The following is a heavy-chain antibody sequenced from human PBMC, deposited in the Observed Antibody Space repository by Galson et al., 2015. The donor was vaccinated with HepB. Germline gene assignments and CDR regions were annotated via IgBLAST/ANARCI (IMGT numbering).Heavy chain of an antibody. CDR3: AYGSDV. CDR2: TYFRAKWHT. CDR1: GDSVTSNSAV. D-gene: IGHD4-17*01. Sequence: CAISGDSVTSNSAVWNWIRQSPSRGLEWLGGTYFRAKWHTDYEISVKSRININADTSQNQFSLQLSSVTSDDTAVSYCAYGSDVWGQGTTVIVSS. V-gene: IGHV6-1*01. J-gene: IGHJ6*02.